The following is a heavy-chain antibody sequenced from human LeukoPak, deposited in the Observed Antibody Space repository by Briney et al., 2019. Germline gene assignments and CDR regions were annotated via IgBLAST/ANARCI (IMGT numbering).Heavy chain of an antibody. Sequence: GGSLRLSCAASGFTFSSYAMSWVRQAPGKGLEWVSAIRGSGGSTYYADSVKGRFTISRDNSKHTLYLQMNSLRAEDTAVYHCAKDPSYSSSSGYWGQGTLVTVSS. CDR1: GFTFSSYA. CDR2: IRGSGGST. J-gene: IGHJ4*02. CDR3: AKDPSYSSSSGY. V-gene: IGHV3-23*01. D-gene: IGHD6-6*01.